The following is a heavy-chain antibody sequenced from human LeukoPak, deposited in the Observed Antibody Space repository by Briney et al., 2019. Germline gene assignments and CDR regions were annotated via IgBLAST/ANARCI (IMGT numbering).Heavy chain of an antibody. Sequence: AESLSLTCAASGASFSSYDWSWIRQPPGKGLEWVGFIQYGGNNNYNASSESRVTISVDTSKNQFSLMLSSLTAADTAVYYCARHGYYFDSSGYLGNWFDPWGQGTLVTVSS. D-gene: IGHD3-22*01. J-gene: IGHJ5*02. CDR3: ARHGYYFDSSGYLGNWFDP. CDR2: IQYGGNN. V-gene: IGHV4-59*08. CDR1: GASFSSYD.